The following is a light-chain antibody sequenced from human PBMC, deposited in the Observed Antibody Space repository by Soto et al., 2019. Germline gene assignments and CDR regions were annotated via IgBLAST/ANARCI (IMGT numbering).Light chain of an antibody. CDR3: QQRKSYPLT. CDR2: AAS. CDR1: QYIKTY. Sequence: DIRLTQSPSFLSASVGDRVTITCRASQYIKTYLAWYQQKPGEAPKLLIFAASTLQNGVPSRFSGSGSGKELTVTINRLQPEDFGTYYCQQRKSYPLTFGQGTRLEI. V-gene: IGKV1-9*01. J-gene: IGKJ5*01.